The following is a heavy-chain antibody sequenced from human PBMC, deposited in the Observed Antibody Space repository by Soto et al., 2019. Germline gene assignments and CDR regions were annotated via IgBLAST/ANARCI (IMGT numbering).Heavy chain of an antibody. J-gene: IGHJ6*02. Sequence: SETLSLTCTVSGGSISSYYWRWIRHPPGKGLEWIGYIYYSGSTNYNPSLKSRVTISVDTSKNQFSLKLSSVTAADTAVYYCAGGGGADDFWTSLYYYYGMDVWGQGTTVTVSS. CDR3: AGGGGADDFWTSLYYYYGMDV. V-gene: IGHV4-59*01. CDR1: GGSISSYY. CDR2: IYYSGST. D-gene: IGHD3-3*01.